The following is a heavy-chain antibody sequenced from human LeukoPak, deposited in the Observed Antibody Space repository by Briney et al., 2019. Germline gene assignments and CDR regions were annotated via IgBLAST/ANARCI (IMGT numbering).Heavy chain of an antibody. V-gene: IGHV1-18*01. D-gene: IGHD3-22*01. CDR1: GYTFTSYG. CDR2: ISGYNGDT. CDR3: ARPLTMNPYDSSGSHAFDI. J-gene: IGHJ3*02. Sequence: GASVKVSCKASGYTFTSYGLSWVRQAPGQGLEWMGWISGYNGDTNYAQKFQDRVTMTTDTSTTTAYMELSRLRSDDTAVYYCARPLTMNPYDSSGSHAFDIWGQGTMVTVSS.